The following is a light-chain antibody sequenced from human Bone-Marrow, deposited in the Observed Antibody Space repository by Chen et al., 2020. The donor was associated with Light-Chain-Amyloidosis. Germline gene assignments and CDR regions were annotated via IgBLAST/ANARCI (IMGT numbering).Light chain of an antibody. CDR3: QQYYSTPYT. V-gene: IGKV4-1*01. Sequence: DIVMTQSPDSLAVSLGERATINCKSSESLLYRSNNKNYLGWYQQKPGQSPKLLMYWASTLESGVPDRFSGSGSGTDFTLTISSLQAEDVAVYYCQQYYSTPYTFGQGTKLEIQ. CDR2: WAS. J-gene: IGKJ2*01. CDR1: ESLLYRSNNKNY.